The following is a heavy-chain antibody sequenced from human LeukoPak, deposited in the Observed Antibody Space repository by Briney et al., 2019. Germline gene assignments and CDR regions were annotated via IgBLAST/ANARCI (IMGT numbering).Heavy chain of an antibody. CDR3: AKCIVGATAPFDY. D-gene: IGHD1-26*01. V-gene: IGHV3-23*01. J-gene: IGHJ4*02. CDR2: ISGSGGST. Sequence: GGSLRLSCAASGFTFSVYAMSWVRQAPGKGLEWVSAISGSGGSTYYADSVKGRFTISRDNSKNTLYLQMNSLRAEDTAVYYCAKCIVGATAPFDYWGQGTLVTVSS. CDR1: GFTFSVYA.